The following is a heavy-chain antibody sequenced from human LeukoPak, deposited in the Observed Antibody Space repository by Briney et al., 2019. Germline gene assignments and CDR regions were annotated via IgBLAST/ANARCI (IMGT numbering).Heavy chain of an antibody. V-gene: IGHV4-31*03. CDR2: MSHSGNT. J-gene: IGHJ2*01. Sequence: SQTPSLTCSVSGGSINSGGYYWTWIRQLPGKGLEWMGFMSHSGNTYYNSSLRGRIVLSLDTSKNQLTLMLSSVTAADTALYYCARGPSFGGSSRFDVWGRGTLVIVSS. D-gene: IGHD6-6*01. CDR1: GGSINSGGYY. CDR3: ARGPSFGGSSRFDV.